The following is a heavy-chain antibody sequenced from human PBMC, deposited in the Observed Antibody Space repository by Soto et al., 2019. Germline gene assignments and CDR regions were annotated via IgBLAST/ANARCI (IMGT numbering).Heavy chain of an antibody. V-gene: IGHV1-46*01. CDR3: AKPQIAMHYYSGMEV. J-gene: IGHJ6*02. Sequence: QVQLVQSGAEVKKPGASVKVSCKASGYTFTSFYMHWVRQAPGQGLEWTGIINPSGTTTDYAQKFQGRVPMTRDTATSTYYMELRSLTSEDTAVYYCAKPQIAMHYYSGMEVWGQGTAVTVSS. CDR2: INPSGTTT. CDR1: GYTFTSFY.